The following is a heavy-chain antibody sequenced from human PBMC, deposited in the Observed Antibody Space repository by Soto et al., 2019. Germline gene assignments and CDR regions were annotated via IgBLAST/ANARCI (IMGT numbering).Heavy chain of an antibody. Sequence: VQLEQSGAEVKGPGASVKVSCKASGYTFTNYYMHWVRQAPGQGLEWMGWMNPRSGGTKYAQAFQDRVTMTRDASISTAYMEGTSLRHGDTAVYFCARSYDSTSYPLDLWGPGPLVTVSS. CDR3: ARSYDSTSYPLDL. CDR2: MNPRSGGT. V-gene: IGHV1-2*02. D-gene: IGHD3-22*01. CDR1: GYTFTNYY. J-gene: IGHJ5*02.